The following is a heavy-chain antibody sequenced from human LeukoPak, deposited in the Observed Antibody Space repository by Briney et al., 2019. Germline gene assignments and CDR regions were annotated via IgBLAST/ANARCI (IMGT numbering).Heavy chain of an antibody. CDR3: ARSLIYSGYDSGYFDY. D-gene: IGHD5-12*01. J-gene: IGHJ4*02. V-gene: IGHV3-30-3*01. CDR2: ISYDGSNK. Sequence: GRSLRLSCAASGFTFSSYAMHRVRQAPGKGLEWVAVISYDGSNKYYADSVKGRFTISRDNSKNTLYLQMNSLRAEDTAVYYCARSLIYSGYDSGYFDYWGQGTLVTVSS. CDR1: GFTFSSYA.